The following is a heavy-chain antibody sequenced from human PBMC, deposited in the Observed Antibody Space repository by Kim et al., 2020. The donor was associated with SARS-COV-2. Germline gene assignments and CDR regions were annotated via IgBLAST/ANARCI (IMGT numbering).Heavy chain of an antibody. CDR3: ASGRWTMTFDI. Sequence: ASVKVSCKASGDTFTHQYIHWVRQAPGQGLEWMGLFNTNTGHAIYGQKFQGRVTMTSDTTTSTVYMELSSLRFEDTALYSCASGRWTMTFDI. J-gene: IGHJ3*02. CDR1: GDTFTHQY. D-gene: IGHD3-22*01. V-gene: IGHV1-46*01. CDR2: FNTNTGHA.